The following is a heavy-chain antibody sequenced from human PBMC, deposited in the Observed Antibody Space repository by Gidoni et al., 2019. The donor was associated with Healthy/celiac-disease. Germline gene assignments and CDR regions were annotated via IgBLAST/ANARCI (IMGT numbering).Heavy chain of an antibody. CDR1: GFTFSSYS. CDR2: ISSSSSYI. CDR3: ARDPPWADYFDY. Sequence: EVQLVESGGGLVKPGGSLRLSCAASGFTFSSYSMNWVRQAPGKGLEWVSSISSSSSYIYYADSVKGRFTISRDNAKNALYLQMNSLRAEDTAVYYCARDPPWADYFDYWGQGTLVTVSS. V-gene: IGHV3-21*01. D-gene: IGHD1-26*01. J-gene: IGHJ4*02.